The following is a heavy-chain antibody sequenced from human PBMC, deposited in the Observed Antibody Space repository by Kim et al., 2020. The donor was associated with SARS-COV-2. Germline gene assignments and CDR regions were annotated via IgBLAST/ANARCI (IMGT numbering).Heavy chain of an antibody. Sequence: SETLSRTCTVSGGSISSYYWSWIRQPPGKGLEWIGYIYYSGSTNYNPSLKSRVTISVDTSKNQFSLKLSSVTAADTAVYYCARQGDTYYYGSGSFSGMHVWGQGTTVTVSS. J-gene: IGHJ6*02. V-gene: IGHV4-59*08. CDR2: IYYSGST. CDR1: GGSISSYY. CDR3: ARQGDTYYYGSGSFSGMHV. D-gene: IGHD3-10*01.